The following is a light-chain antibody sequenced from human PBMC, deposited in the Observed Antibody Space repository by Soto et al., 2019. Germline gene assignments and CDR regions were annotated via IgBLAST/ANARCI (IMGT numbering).Light chain of an antibody. CDR3: QQSYTHPIA. V-gene: IGKV1-39*01. CDR1: QSIGSS. CDR2: AAS. J-gene: IGKJ5*01. Sequence: DIQVTQSPSSLSASVGDRVTISCRTSQSIGSSLSWYQQEPSKPPKLLIYAASRLQSGVPSRFSGSGSGTDFTLTISSLQPEDFATYYCQQSYTHPIAFGQGTRLEIK.